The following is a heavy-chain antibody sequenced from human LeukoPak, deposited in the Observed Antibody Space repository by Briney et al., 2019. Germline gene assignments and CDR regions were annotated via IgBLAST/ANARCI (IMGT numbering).Heavy chain of an antibody. J-gene: IGHJ4*02. CDR3: ARVWGQGSSGYYPF. CDR2: IIPLFGTA. CDR1: GGTFSSYA. D-gene: IGHD3-22*01. Sequence: ASVKVSRKASGGTFSSYAISWVRQAPGQGLDWMGGIIPLFGTAHYAQKFQGRVTITADESTSTAYMELSSLRSEDTAVYYCARVWGQGSSGYYPFWGQGTLVTVSS. V-gene: IGHV1-69*13.